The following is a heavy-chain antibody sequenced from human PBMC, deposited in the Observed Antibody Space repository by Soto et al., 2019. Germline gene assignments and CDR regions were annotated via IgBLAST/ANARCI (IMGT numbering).Heavy chain of an antibody. CDR1: GFTFRSYA. J-gene: IGHJ4*02. CDR3: ARDLALAGSY. Sequence: PVGSLRLSCAASGFTFRSYAMNWVRQTQEKGLEWVSSISSTSTYTHYADSVKGRFTISRDNATNSLFLQMNSLRAEDTAIYYCARDLALAGSYWGQGALVTVSS. V-gene: IGHV3-21*01. D-gene: IGHD6-19*01. CDR2: ISSTSTYT.